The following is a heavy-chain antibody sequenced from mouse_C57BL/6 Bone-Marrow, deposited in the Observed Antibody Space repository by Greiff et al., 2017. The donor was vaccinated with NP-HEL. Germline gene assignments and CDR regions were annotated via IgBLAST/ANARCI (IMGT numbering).Heavy chain of an antibody. D-gene: IGHD2-3*01. V-gene: IGHV5-9-1*02. CDR2: ISSGGDYI. Sequence: DVHLVESGEGLVKPGGSLKLSCAASGFTFSSYAMSWVRQTPEKRLEWVAYISSGGDYIYYADTVKGRFTISRDNARNTLYLQMSSLKSEDTAMYYCTRDRGWLQGYFDVWGTGTTVTVSS. J-gene: IGHJ1*03. CDR1: GFTFSSYA. CDR3: TRDRGWLQGYFDV.